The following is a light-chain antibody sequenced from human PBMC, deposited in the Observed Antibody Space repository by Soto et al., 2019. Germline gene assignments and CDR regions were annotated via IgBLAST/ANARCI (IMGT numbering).Light chain of an antibody. Sequence: DIQMTQSPSSLSASVGDRVTITCRASQSISSYLNWYQQKPGKAPKLLIYGASGLQSGVPSRFSGSGSGPDVALTISSLQPEDFATYYCQQTYSTLYTFGQGSKLEMK. V-gene: IGKV1-39*01. J-gene: IGKJ2*01. CDR1: QSISSY. CDR3: QQTYSTLYT. CDR2: GAS.